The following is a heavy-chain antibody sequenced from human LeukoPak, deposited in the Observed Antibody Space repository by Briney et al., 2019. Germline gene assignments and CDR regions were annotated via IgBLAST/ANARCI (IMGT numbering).Heavy chain of an antibody. Sequence: PGGSLRLSCAASGFTFSSYAMSWVRQPPGKGLEWIGEINHSGSTNYNPSLKSRVTISVDTSKKQFSLKLSSVTAADTAVYYCARVLEGSSGQHWYFDLWGRGTLVTVSS. D-gene: IGHD6-19*01. V-gene: IGHV4-34*01. CDR1: GFTFSSYA. J-gene: IGHJ2*01. CDR2: INHSGST. CDR3: ARVLEGSSGQHWYFDL.